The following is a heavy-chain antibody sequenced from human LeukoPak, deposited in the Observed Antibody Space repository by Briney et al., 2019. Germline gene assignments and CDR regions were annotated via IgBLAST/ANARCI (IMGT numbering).Heavy chain of an antibody. CDR3: ARAAYCSSTSCCRGSSHAFDI. D-gene: IGHD2-2*01. Sequence: SETLSLTCTVSGGSISSYYWSWIRQPAGKGLEWIGRIYTSGSTNYNPSLKSRVTMSVDTSKNQFSLKLSSVTAADTAVYYCARAAYCSSTSCCRGSSHAFDIWGQGTMVTVSS. V-gene: IGHV4-4*07. CDR2: IYTSGST. CDR1: GGSISSYY. J-gene: IGHJ3*02.